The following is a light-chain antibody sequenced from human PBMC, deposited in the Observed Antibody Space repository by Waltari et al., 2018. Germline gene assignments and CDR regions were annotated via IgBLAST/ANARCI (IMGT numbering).Light chain of an antibody. V-gene: IGLV1-44*01. Sequence: QSVLTQPPSASGTPGQRGTISCSGSSSNVGSNTAHWYQQLPGTAPKLPSYSNNQRPSGVPDRFSGSKSGTSASLAISGLQSEDEADYYCAAWDDSLNGYWVFGGGTKLTVL. CDR1: SSNVGSNT. CDR2: SNN. J-gene: IGLJ3*02. CDR3: AAWDDSLNGYWV.